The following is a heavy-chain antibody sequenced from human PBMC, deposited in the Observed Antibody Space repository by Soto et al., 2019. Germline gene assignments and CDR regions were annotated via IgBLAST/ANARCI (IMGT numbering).Heavy chain of an antibody. V-gene: IGHV3-9*01. CDR1: GFTFDDYA. D-gene: IGHD4-17*01. CDR2: INYNSGSI. CDR3: SKGRDSTTVTRMDV. Sequence: VQLVESGGGLVQPGRSLRLSCAASGFTFDDYAMHWVRQLPGKGLEWVSGINYNSGSIGYAESVKGRFTISRDNAKNSLYLQMSSLRTEDTALYFCSKGRDSTTVTRMDVWGQGTTVTVSS. J-gene: IGHJ6*02.